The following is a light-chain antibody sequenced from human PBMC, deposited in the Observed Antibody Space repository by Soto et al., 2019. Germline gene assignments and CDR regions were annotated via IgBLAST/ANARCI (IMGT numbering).Light chain of an antibody. CDR3: QHYNSYSEA. Sequence: EIVLTQSPGTLSLSPGERATLSCRASQSVTSNYLAWYQQKPGQAPRLLIYDVSTRATGVPARFSGSGSGTEFTLTISSLQPDDFATYYCQHYNSYSEAFGQGTKVDIK. V-gene: IGKV3-15*01. CDR2: DVS. J-gene: IGKJ1*01. CDR1: QSVTSNY.